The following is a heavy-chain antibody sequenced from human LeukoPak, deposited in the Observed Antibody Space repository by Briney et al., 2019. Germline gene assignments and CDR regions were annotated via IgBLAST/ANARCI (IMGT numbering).Heavy chain of an antibody. V-gene: IGHV3-53*01. D-gene: IGHD3-3*01. CDR3: ARVITVFGGFDP. Sequence: GGSLRLSCAASGFIVSLNHMTWVRQAPGRGLEWVSVIYGGGITYYADSVRGQFTISRDYSNNTLYLQMNNVRADDPAVYYCARVITVFGGFDPWGQGTLVTVSS. CDR2: IYGGGIT. J-gene: IGHJ5*02. CDR1: GFIVSLNH.